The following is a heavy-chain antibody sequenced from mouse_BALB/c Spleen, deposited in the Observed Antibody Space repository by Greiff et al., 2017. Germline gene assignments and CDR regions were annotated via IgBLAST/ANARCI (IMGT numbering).Heavy chain of an antibody. D-gene: IGHD1-1*01. CDR1: GFAFSSYD. Sequence: EVKLVESGGGLVKPGGSLKLSCAASGFAFSSYDMSWVRQTPEKRLEWVAYISSGGGSTYYPDTVKGRFTISRDNAKNTLYLQMSSLKSEDTAMYYCARRSGNRAGFAYWGQGTLVTVSA. CDR2: ISSGGGST. J-gene: IGHJ3*01. V-gene: IGHV5-12-1*01. CDR3: ARRSGNRAGFAY.